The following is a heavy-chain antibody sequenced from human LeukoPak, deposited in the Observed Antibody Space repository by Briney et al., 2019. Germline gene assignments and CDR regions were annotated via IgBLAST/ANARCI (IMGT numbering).Heavy chain of an antibody. Sequence: GGSLRLSCAASGFTFSSYVMHWVRQAPGKGLEWVANIKQDGSEKYYVDSVKGRFTISRDNAKNSLYLQMNSLRAEDTAVYYCARRSGGDYWGQGTMVTVSS. V-gene: IGHV3-7*01. J-gene: IGHJ4*02. CDR2: IKQDGSEK. D-gene: IGHD3-10*01. CDR3: ARRSGGDY. CDR1: GFTFSSYV.